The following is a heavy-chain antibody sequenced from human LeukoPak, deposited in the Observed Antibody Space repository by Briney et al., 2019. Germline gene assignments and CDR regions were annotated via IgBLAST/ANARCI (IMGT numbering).Heavy chain of an antibody. V-gene: IGHV5-51*01. CDR2: IYPGDSDT. J-gene: IGHJ4*02. Sequence: AGESLKISCKGSGYSFTSYWIGWVRQMPGKGLEWMGIIYPGDSDTKYSPSFQGQVTISADKSINTAYLQWSSLKASDTAMYYCASPQVYDSSGYYDYWGQGTLVTVSS. CDR1: GYSFTSYW. D-gene: IGHD3-22*01. CDR3: ASPQVYDSSGYYDY.